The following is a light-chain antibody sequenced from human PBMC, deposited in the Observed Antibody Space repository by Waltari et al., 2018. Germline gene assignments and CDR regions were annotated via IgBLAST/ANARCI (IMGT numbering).Light chain of an antibody. CDR2: HAS. V-gene: IGKV3-11*01. J-gene: IGKJ4*01. CDR1: QSISNF. Sequence: EIVLTQSPATLSLSPGERATLSCRASQSISNFLAWYQQKPGQAPRLLIYHASNRATGIPARFSGRGSGTYFTLTISSLEPGDSAVYYCQQRANWPPLTFGGGTRVEI. CDR3: QQRANWPPLT.